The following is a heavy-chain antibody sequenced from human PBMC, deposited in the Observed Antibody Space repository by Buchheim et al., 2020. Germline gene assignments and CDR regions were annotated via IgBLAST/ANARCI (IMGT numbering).Heavy chain of an antibody. CDR2: IHPNSGAT. CDR1: GYTFTGHY. CDR3: TRGPEYCTNLNCYSNWFDS. V-gene: IGHV1-2*04. D-gene: IGHD2-8*01. Sequence: QVQLVQSGAEVKKPGASVKVSCKASGYTFTGHYLHWVRQAPGQGLEWMGWIHPNSGATTYAQKFQGWVTMTTDTSITTAYMELSGLKSDDTAMYYCTRGPEYCTNLNCYSNWFDSWGQGTL. J-gene: IGHJ5*01.